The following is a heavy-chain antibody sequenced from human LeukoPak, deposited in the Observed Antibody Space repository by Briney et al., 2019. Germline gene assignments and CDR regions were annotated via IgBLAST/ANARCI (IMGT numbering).Heavy chain of an antibody. Sequence: GGSLRLSCAASGFTFRSYWMSWVRQAPGKGLEWVASIKEDGGEKHYVDSVKGRFTISRDNAKTSLDLQMNSLTAEDTAVYYRARLKRTPWHFDLWGRGTLVTVSS. D-gene: IGHD1-1*01. CDR2: IKEDGGEK. J-gene: IGHJ2*01. CDR1: GFTFRSYW. CDR3: ARLKRTPWHFDL. V-gene: IGHV3-7*01.